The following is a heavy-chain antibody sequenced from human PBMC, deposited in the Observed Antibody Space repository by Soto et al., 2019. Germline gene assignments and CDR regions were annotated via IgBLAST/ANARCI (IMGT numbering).Heavy chain of an antibody. CDR3: AREVLTTEWYFDN. CDR1: GFTFSSHS. V-gene: IGHV3-30*01. CDR2: TSANDGTK. D-gene: IGHD3-9*01. J-gene: IGHJ4*02. Sequence: QVQLMESGGGVVQPRGSRRLSFVTSGFTFSSHSMHWFRQAPGKGLEWVAVTSANDGTKFYSDSVNGRFTVSRDNSKNTLYLQMNILRVEDTAVYYCAREVLTTEWYFDNWAQGILVIVSS.